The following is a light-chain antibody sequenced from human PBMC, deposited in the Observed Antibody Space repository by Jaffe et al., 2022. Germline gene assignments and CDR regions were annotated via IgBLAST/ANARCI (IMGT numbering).Light chain of an antibody. CDR2: GKN. Sequence: SSELTQDPAVSVALGQTVRITCQGDSLRSYYASWYQQKPGQAPVLVIYGKNNRPSGIPDRFSGSSSGNTASLTITGAQAEDEADYYCNSRDSSGTIQVFGGGTKLTVL. CDR1: SLRSYY. J-gene: IGLJ2*01. CDR3: NSRDSSGTIQV. V-gene: IGLV3-19*01.